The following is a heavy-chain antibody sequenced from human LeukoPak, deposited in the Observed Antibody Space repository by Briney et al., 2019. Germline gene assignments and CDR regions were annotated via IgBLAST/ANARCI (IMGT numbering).Heavy chain of an antibody. V-gene: IGHV1-46*01. D-gene: IGHD3-3*01. Sequence: ASVKVSCKASGYTFTSYYMHWVRQVPGQGLELMGIINPSGGSTSYAQKFQGRVTMTRDTSTSTVYMELSSLRSEDTAVYYCARAHPYDFWSGYYLYWGQGTLVTVSS. CDR1: GYTFTSYY. CDR2: INPSGGST. CDR3: ARAHPYDFWSGYYLY. J-gene: IGHJ4*02.